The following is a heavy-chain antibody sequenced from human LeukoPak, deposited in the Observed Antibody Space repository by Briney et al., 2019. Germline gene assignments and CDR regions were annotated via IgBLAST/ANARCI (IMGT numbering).Heavy chain of an antibody. CDR2: IYTSGST. Sequence: SETLSLTCTVSGGSISSYYWSWIRQPAGKGLEWIGRIYTSGSTNYNPSLKSRVTMSVDTSKNQFSLKLSSVTAADTAVYYCARDLTIVVVPAAPQNWFDPWGQGTLVTVSS. V-gene: IGHV4-4*07. CDR3: ARDLTIVVVPAAPQNWFDP. J-gene: IGHJ5*02. D-gene: IGHD2-2*01. CDR1: GGSISSYY.